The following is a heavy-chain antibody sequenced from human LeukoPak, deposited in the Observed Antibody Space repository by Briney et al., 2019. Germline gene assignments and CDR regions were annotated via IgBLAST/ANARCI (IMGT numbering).Heavy chain of an antibody. CDR3: AKGLTSSTSCYDY. Sequence: GGSLRLSCATSGFTVSNNYMTWVRQAPGKGLEWVSIIYSGGSIYYADSVKGRFSISRDSSKNTLYLQMNSLRAEDTAVYYCAKGLTSSTSCYDYWGQGTLVTVSS. CDR1: GFTVSNNY. CDR2: IYSGGSI. D-gene: IGHD2-2*01. J-gene: IGHJ4*02. V-gene: IGHV3-66*01.